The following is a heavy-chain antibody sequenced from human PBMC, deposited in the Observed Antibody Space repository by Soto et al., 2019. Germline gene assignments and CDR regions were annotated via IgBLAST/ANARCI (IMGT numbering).Heavy chain of an antibody. D-gene: IGHD1-20*01. CDR3: ASFAHGIRAPLFDC. V-gene: IGHV1-46*01. Sequence: ASVKVSCKASGYTFTRHYMHWVRQAPGQGLEWMGIINPGFGSTTYVEEFQGRVTMTGDTSTSTVYMELSGLRPDDTAVYYCASFAHGIRAPLFDCWGQGTLVTVSS. J-gene: IGHJ4*02. CDR1: GYTFTRHY. CDR2: INPGFGST.